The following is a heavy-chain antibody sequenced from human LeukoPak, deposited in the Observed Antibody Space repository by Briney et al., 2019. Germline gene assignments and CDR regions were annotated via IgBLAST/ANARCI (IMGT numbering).Heavy chain of an antibody. CDR3: ARAHSSSSTFDL. CDR2: IWYDGSKK. Sequence: GGSLRLSCAAPGFTFSDYGIHWVRQAPGRGLEWVALIWYDGSKKYYADSVKGRFTISRDNTKNTLYLQLNSLRADDTAVYYCARAHSSSSTFDLWGQGTLVTVSS. V-gene: IGHV3-33*01. D-gene: IGHD6-6*01. J-gene: IGHJ4*02. CDR1: GFTFSDYG.